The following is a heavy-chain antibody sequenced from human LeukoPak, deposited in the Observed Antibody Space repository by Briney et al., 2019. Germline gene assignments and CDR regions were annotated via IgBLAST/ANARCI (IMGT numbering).Heavy chain of an antibody. J-gene: IGHJ4*02. D-gene: IGHD3-10*01. Sequence: SGGSLRLSCAASGFTFSSHSMSWVRQAPGKGLEWVSYISGEGSTIYYADSVKGRFTISRDNAKNSLYLQMNSLRDEDTAVYYCAREPYGSGSYQFDYWGQGTLVTVSS. CDR3: AREPYGSGSYQFDY. CDR1: GFTFSSHS. V-gene: IGHV3-48*02. CDR2: ISGEGSTI.